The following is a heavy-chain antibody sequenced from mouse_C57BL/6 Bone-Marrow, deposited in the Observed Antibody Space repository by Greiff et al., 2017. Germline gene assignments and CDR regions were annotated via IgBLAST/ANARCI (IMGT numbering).Heavy chain of an antibody. CDR1: GYTFTNYW. J-gene: IGHJ4*01. CDR2: MYPNGGSP. V-gene: IGHV1-64*01. CDR3: ASSYDYDDYTRGY. D-gene: IGHD2-4*01. Sequence: VQLQQPGAELVKPGASVKLSCKASGYTFTNYWMHWVKQRPGQGLEWIGMMYPNGGSPDYNEKFKGEATLSVDKSSRTAYMELSSLTSEDSAVYYCASSYDYDDYTRGYWGQGTAVTVSS.